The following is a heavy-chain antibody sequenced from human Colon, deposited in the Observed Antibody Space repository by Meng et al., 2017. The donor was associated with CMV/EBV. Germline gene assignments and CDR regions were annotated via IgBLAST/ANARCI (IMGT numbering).Heavy chain of an antibody. CDR2: IKSKGHGGTT. Sequence: GESLKISCAVSGFTFSSAWMSWVRQAPGKGLEWIGRIKSKGHGGTTDYAAPVQGRITTSRDDSRNTLYLQMNSLTTEDTALYYCTTGGSCGDDDCYSVGYWGQGTLVTVSS. CDR1: GFTFSSAW. D-gene: IGHD2-15*01. V-gene: IGHV3-15*01. J-gene: IGHJ4*02. CDR3: TTGGSCGDDDCYSVGY.